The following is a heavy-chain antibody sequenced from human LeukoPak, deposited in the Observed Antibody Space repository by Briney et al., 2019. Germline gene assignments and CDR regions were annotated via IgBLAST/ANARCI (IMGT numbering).Heavy chain of an antibody. CDR2: IGSSGGGI. V-gene: IGHV3-23*01. CDR1: GFTFSTYT. D-gene: IGHD7-27*01. J-gene: IGHJ4*02. Sequence: GRSLRLSCAASGFTFSTYTMYWVRHPPGKRLEWVSIIGSSGGGIHYADSVKGRFTISRDNSKNALYLQMNSLRVEDTAVYYCAIDPNWGTHSWGQGVLVTVSS. CDR3: AIDPNWGTHS.